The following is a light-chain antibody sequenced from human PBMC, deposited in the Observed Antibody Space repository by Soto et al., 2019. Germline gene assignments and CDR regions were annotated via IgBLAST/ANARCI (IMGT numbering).Light chain of an antibody. J-gene: IGLJ2*01. CDR1: SSDIGGYNF. CDR2: EVS. Sequence: QSVLTQPASVSGSPGQSITISCIGTSSDIGGYNFVSWYQQHPGQAPKLMIFEVSNRPSGVSNRFSASKSGNTASLTISGLQADDAADYYCSSFTATNTYVTFGGGTKLTVL. V-gene: IGLV2-14*01. CDR3: SSFTATNTYVT.